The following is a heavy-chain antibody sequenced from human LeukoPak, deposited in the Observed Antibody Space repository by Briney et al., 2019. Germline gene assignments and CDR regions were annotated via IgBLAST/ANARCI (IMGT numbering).Heavy chain of an antibody. Sequence: PSETLSLTCTVSGGSISSYYWSWIRQPPGKGLEWIGYIYYSGSTNYNPSLKSRVTISVDTSKNQFSLKPSSVTAADTAVYYCARDAGGWNGFDPWGQGTLVTVSS. V-gene: IGHV4-59*01. J-gene: IGHJ5*02. CDR1: GGSISSYY. CDR2: IYYSGST. CDR3: ARDAGGWNGFDP. D-gene: IGHD6-19*01.